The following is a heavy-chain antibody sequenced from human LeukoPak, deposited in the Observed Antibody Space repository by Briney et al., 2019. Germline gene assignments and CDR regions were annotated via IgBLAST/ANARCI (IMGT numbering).Heavy chain of an antibody. CDR1: GFTFSSYW. Sequence: GGSLRLSCAASGFTFSSYWMGWVRKAPGKGLEWVANIKADGSDKYYVDSVKGRFTISRDNTKNSLYLEMNSLRVEDTAMYFCARGPSAGYGTSFFDPWGQGTLVTVSS. CDR3: ARGPSAGYGTSFFDP. CDR2: IKADGSDK. J-gene: IGHJ5*02. D-gene: IGHD6-13*01. V-gene: IGHV3-7*03.